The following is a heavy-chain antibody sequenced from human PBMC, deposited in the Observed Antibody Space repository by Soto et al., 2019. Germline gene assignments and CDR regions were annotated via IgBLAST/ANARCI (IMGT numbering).Heavy chain of an antibody. D-gene: IGHD6-6*01. V-gene: IGHV4-59*08. CDR1: GGSIGSYD. Sequence: SETLCLTCTVSGGSIGSYDWSWIRQPPGKGLEWIGYIYYSGSTNYNPSLKSRVTISVDTSKNQFSLKLSSVTAADTAVYYCARLTREGIAARLVWFDPWGQGTLVTVSS. CDR3: ARLTREGIAARLVWFDP. CDR2: IYYSGST. J-gene: IGHJ5*02.